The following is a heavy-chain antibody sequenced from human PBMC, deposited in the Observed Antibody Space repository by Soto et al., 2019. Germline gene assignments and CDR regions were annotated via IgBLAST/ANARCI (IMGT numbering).Heavy chain of an antibody. J-gene: IGHJ4*02. CDR2: IYYSGST. CDR1: GGSISSYY. CDR3: ARLDPFRLWFSYYFDY. V-gene: IGHV4-59*08. D-gene: IGHD5-18*01. Sequence: TSETLSLTCTVSGGSISSYYWSWIRQPPGKGLEWIGYIYYSGSTNYNPSLKSRVTISVDTSKNQFSLKLSSVTAADTAVFYCARLDPFRLWFSYYFDYWGQGTLVTVSS.